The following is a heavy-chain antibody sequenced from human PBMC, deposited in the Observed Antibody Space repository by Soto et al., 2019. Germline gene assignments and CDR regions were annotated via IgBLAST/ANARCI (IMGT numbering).Heavy chain of an antibody. Sequence: ASVKVSCKTSGYTFSDYGLAWLRQTPGQRPEWMGWVSTYNTNTNYAQKFQGRVTMTTDTSTTTTSMELRSLRSDGTAVYYCAKELNTDSSAYYSFAYWGQGTLVTVSS. CDR1: GYTFSDYG. CDR2: VSTYNTNT. CDR3: AKELNTDSSAYYSFAY. D-gene: IGHD3-22*01. V-gene: IGHV1-18*01. J-gene: IGHJ4*02.